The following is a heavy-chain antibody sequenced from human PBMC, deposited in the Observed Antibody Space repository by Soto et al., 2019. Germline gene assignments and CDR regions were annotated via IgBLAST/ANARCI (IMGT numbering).Heavy chain of an antibody. V-gene: IGHV3-33*05. CDR2: ISFDSRDK. D-gene: IGHD2-21*02. CDR1: GFTFSAYG. J-gene: IGHJ3*01. CDR3: ARVCGGDCGNAFDV. Sequence: QVPLVESGGGVVQPGRSLRLSCAASGFTFSAYGIHWVRQAPGKGLEWVATISFDSRDKLYVDSMNGRLTSSRENSRNTVYLQMDSLRAEDTAVYHCARVCGGDCGNAFDVWGQGTVVAVSP.